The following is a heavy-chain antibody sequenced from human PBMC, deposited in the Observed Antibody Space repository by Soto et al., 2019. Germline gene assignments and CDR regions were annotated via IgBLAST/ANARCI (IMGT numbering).Heavy chain of an antibody. CDR3: ATSFFLVHGVTLYGIYV. V-gene: IGHV1-24*01. CDR2: FDPEDGET. D-gene: IGHD3-10*01. Sequence: GASVKVSCKVSGYTLTELSMHWVRQAPGKGLEWMGGFDPEDGETIYAQKFQGRVTMTEDTSTDTAYMELSSLRSEDTAVYYCATSFFLVHGVTLYGIYVRSQRATVTVS. J-gene: IGHJ6*02. CDR1: GYTLTELS.